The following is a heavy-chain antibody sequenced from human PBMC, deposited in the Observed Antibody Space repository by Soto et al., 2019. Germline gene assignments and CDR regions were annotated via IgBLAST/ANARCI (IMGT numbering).Heavy chain of an antibody. Sequence: EVQLVESGGGLVQPGGSLRLSCAASGFTFSSYDMHWVRQATGKGLEWVSAIGTAGDTYYPGSVKGRFTISRENAKNSLYLQMNSLRAGDTAVYYCARVHGCFTVTTDYYYGMDVWGQGTTVTVSS. V-gene: IGHV3-13*01. J-gene: IGHJ6*02. D-gene: IGHD4-17*01. CDR1: GFTFSSYD. CDR2: IGTAGDT. CDR3: ARVHGCFTVTTDYYYGMDV.